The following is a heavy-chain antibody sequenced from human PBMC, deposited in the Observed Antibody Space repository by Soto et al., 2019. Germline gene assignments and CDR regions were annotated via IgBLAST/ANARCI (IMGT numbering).Heavy chain of an antibody. CDR1: GGSISRSNYY. V-gene: IGHV4-39*01. CDR3: ARHLGICTSTSCYGHHYYMDV. Sequence: SETLSLTCTVSGGSISRSNYYWAWIRQPPGKGLEWIGSIYYSGSTYYNPSLKSRVTISLDTSKNQFSLKLTSVTAADTAVFYCARHLGICTSTSCYGHHYYMDVWGRGTTVTVSS. D-gene: IGHD2-2*01. CDR2: IYYSGST. J-gene: IGHJ6*03.